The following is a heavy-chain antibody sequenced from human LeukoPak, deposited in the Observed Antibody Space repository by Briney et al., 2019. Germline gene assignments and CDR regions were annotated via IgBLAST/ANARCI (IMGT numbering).Heavy chain of an antibody. J-gene: IGHJ4*02. Sequence: GGSLRLSCAASGFTLSTYGMHWVRQAPGKGLEWLAFIQSDERNKNYADSVKGRFTISRDISKNTLYLQMNSLTSEGTAMYYCTRDANLALDYWGQGTPVSVSS. CDR3: TRDANLALDY. D-gene: IGHD1-7*01. CDR1: GFTLSTYG. CDR2: IQSDERNK. V-gene: IGHV3-30*02.